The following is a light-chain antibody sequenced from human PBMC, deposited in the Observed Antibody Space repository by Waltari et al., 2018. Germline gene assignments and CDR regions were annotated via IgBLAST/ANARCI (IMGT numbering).Light chain of an antibody. CDR2: EVS. CDR1: SSDIGGYNY. V-gene: IGLV2-14*01. CDR3: SSYTSNSRV. J-gene: IGLJ3*02. Sequence: QSALTQPASVSGSPGQSITISCTGTSSDIGGYNYVSWYQHHPGKAPKLIIYEVSNRPSGVSHRFSGYKSGNTASLTISVLQAEDEADYYCSSYTSNSRVFGAGTKLTVL.